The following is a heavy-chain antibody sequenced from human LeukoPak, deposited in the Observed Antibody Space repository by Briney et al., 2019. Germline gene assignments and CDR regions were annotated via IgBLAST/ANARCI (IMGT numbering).Heavy chain of an antibody. Sequence: ASVKFSCKASGYTFTSYCISCVLQAPGPALEWMGWIGPYNGNTNYAQNLQGRVTMTTDTSTSTAYMELGSLGSDDTAVYYCARDQDSLVRGVIGYWGQGTLVTVSS. J-gene: IGHJ4*02. V-gene: IGHV1-18*01. CDR2: IGPYNGNT. CDR1: GYTFTSYC. D-gene: IGHD3-10*01. CDR3: ARDQDSLVRGVIGY.